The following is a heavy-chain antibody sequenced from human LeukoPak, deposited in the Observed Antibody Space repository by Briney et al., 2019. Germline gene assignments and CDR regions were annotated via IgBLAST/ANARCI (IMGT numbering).Heavy chain of an antibody. J-gene: IGHJ6*02. CDR1: GFTFSSYG. V-gene: IGHV3-33*01. CDR3: ASSRGLPKYYYYYGMDV. Sequence: GGSLRLSCAASGFTFSSYGMHWVRQAPGKGLEWVAVIWYDGSNKYYADSVKGRFTISADKSISTAYLQWSSLKASDTAMYYCASSRGLPKYYYYYGMDVWGQGTTVTVSS. CDR2: IWYDGSNK. D-gene: IGHD3-10*01.